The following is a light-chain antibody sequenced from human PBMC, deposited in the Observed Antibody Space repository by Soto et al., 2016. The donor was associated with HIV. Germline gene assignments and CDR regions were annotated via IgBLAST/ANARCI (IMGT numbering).Light chain of an antibody. Sequence: SYEVTQPPSVSVSPGQTASITCSGDKLGDKYTHWYQQRPGQSPVLIIYQNWRRPSGIPERFSGSNSGNTATLTLTGTQAIDEADYYCHTWDSDTPIFGGGPSSTVL. CDR2: QNW. CDR3: HTWDSDTPI. V-gene: IGLV3-1*01. CDR1: KLGDKY. J-gene: IGLJ2*01.